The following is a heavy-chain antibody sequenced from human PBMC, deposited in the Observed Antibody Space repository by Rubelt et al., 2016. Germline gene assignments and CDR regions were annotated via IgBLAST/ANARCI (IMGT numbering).Heavy chain of an antibody. CDR3: ASFLRDSSSWYGFDY. V-gene: IGHV4-34*01. CDR2: INHSGST. CDR1: GGSFSGYY. Sequence: QVQLQQWGAGLLKPSETLSLTCAVYGGSFSGYYWSWIRQPPGKGLEWIGEINHSGSTNYNPSLKTRFPIPVDTSKTQFSRKLSSVTTADTAVYYCASFLRDSSSWYGFDYWGQGTLVTVSS. D-gene: IGHD6-13*01. J-gene: IGHJ4*02.